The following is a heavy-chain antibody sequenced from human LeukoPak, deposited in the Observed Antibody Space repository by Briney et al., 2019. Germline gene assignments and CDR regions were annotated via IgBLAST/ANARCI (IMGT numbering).Heavy chain of an antibody. J-gene: IGHJ6*02. Sequence: GGSLRLSCAASGFTVSSNYMSWVRQAPGKGLEWVSVIYSGGSTYYADSVKGRFTISRDNSKNTLYLQMNSLRAEDTAVYYCARGASSGWVTSMDVWGQGTTVTVSS. V-gene: IGHV3-53*01. D-gene: IGHD6-19*01. CDR3: ARGASSGWVTSMDV. CDR1: GFTVSSNY. CDR2: IYSGGST.